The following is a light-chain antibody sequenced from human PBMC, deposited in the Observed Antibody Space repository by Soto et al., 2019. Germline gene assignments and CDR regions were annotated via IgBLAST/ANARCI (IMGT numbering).Light chain of an antibody. J-gene: IGKJ1*01. Sequence: EIVMTQSPATLSVSPGERATLSCRASQSVTTQLAWYQQKPGQAPRLIIHGASSRATGVTDRVTSSGSGTDFTLSISRLEPEDFAVHYCQQYGGSTRTFGQGTKVDI. CDR2: GAS. CDR3: QQYGGSTRT. V-gene: IGKV3-20*01. CDR1: QSVTTQ.